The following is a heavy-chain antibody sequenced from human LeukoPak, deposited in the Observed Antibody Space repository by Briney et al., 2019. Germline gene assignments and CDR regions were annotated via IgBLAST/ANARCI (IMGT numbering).Heavy chain of an antibody. CDR2: IYYSGST. V-gene: IGHV4-39*01. J-gene: IGHJ6*03. D-gene: IGHD5-24*01. CDR1: GGSISSSSYY. CDR3: ARTTIHYYMDV. Sequence: SETLSLTCTVSGGSISSSSYYWGWIRQPPGEGLEWIGSIYYSGSTYYNPSLKSRVTISVDTSKNQFSLKLSSVTAADTAVYYCARTTIHYYMDVWGKGTTVTVSS.